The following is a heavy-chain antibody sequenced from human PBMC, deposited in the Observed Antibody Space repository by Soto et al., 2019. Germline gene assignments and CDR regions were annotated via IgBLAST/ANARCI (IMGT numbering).Heavy chain of an antibody. CDR3: ARDLGQQLFDY. CDR1: GYTFTSYG. J-gene: IGHJ4*02. Sequence: QVQLVLSGAEVKKPGASVKVSCKASGYTFTSYGISWVRQAPGQGLEWMGWINAYNGNKKYAQKLQGRVTMTTDTSTSTAYIELRSLRSDDTAVSYCARDLGQQLFDYWGQVTLGTVSS. CDR2: INAYNGNK. V-gene: IGHV1-18*01. D-gene: IGHD6-13*01.